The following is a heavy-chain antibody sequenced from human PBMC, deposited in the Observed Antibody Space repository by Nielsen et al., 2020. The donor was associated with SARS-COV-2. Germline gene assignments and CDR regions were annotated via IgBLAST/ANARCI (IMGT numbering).Heavy chain of an antibody. Sequence: ASVKVSCKASGYIVTIYYMHWIRQAPGQGLEWMGIINPSGGATSYAEKFRGRVTMTRDTSANIVYMELSRLTSEDTAFYYCARPISRRVSGSSWLPSDYWGQGTLVTVSS. D-gene: IGHD6-13*01. J-gene: IGHJ4*02. V-gene: IGHV1-46*01. CDR2: INPSGGAT. CDR3: ARPISRRVSGSSWLPSDY. CDR1: GYIVTIYY.